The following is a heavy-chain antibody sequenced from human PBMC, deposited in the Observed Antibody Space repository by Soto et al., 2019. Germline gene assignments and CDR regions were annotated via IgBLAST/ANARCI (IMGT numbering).Heavy chain of an antibody. J-gene: IGHJ4*02. V-gene: IGHV3-30*18. Sequence: QVQLGESGGGVVQPGRSLRLSCAASGFIFSNDGMHWVRQAPCKGLEWVAIIANDGSNKNYADSVKGRFTISRDNSKNTLDLQMNSLITEDTGIYYCVKAAGPGVTKVTSFHYWGQGTLVTVSS. D-gene: IGHD4-4*01. CDR2: IANDGSNK. CDR3: VKAAGPGVTKVTSFHY. CDR1: GFIFSNDG.